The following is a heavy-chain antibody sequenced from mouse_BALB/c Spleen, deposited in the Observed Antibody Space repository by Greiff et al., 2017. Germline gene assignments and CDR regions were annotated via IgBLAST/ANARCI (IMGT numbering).Heavy chain of an antibody. V-gene: IGHV14-3*02. Sequence: EVQLQQSGAELVKPGASVKLSCTASGFNIKDTYMHWVKQRPEQGLEWIGRIDPANGNTKYDPKFQGKATITADTSSNTAYLQLSSLTSEDTAVYYCAREEKISEVRRYYAMDYWGQGTSVTVSS. CDR3: AREEKISEVRRYYAMDY. CDR2: IDPANGNT. D-gene: IGHD2-14*01. J-gene: IGHJ4*01. CDR1: GFNIKDTY.